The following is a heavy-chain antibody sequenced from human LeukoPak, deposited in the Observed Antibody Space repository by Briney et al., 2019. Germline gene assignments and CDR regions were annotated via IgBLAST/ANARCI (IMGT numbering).Heavy chain of an antibody. Sequence: SETLSLTCTVSGGSISSSSYYWGWIRQPPGKGLEWIGSIYYSGSTYYNPSLKSRVTISVDTSKNQFSLKLNSVTAADTAVYYCASIDCSGGSCYHWPIPNNWFDPWGQGTLVTVSS. V-gene: IGHV4-39*01. CDR2: IYYSGST. J-gene: IGHJ5*02. CDR3: ASIDCSGGSCYHWPIPNNWFDP. D-gene: IGHD2-15*01. CDR1: GGSISSSSYY.